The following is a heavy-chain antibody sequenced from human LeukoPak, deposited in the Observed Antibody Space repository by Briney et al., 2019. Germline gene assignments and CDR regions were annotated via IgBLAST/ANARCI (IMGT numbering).Heavy chain of an antibody. CDR1: GYTFTGYY. CDR2: INPNSGGT. Sequence: GASVKVSCKASGYTFTGYYMHWVRQAPGQGLEWMGWINPNSGGTNYAQKFQGRVTMTRDTSISTAYMELSRLRSDDTAVYYCARDAKTMIVVVARSGLGYWGQGTLVTVSS. V-gene: IGHV1-2*02. J-gene: IGHJ4*02. CDR3: ARDAKTMIVVVARSGLGY. D-gene: IGHD3-22*01.